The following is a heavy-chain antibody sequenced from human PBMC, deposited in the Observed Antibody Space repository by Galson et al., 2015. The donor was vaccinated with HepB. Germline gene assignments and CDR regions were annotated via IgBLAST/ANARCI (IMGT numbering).Heavy chain of an antibody. Sequence: SLRLSCATSGFTFGGFAMSWFRQAPGKGLEWVGVIRSKPYGGSTEYAASVKGRFTISRDDSRSMAFLHMNSLETEDTGVYYCTRDLDCSAGRGPCSLRCDYWGQGTLATVSS. CDR3: TRDLDCSAGRGPCSLRCDY. CDR2: IRSKPYGGST. CDR1: GFTFGGFA. V-gene: IGHV3-49*03. J-gene: IGHJ4*02. D-gene: IGHD3/OR15-3a*01.